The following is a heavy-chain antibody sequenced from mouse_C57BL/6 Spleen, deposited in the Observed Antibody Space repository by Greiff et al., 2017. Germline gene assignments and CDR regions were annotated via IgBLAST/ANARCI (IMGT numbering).Heavy chain of an antibody. V-gene: IGHV1-15*01. CDR3: TRPYGSYYFAY. J-gene: IGHJ2*01. CDR1: GYTFTDYE. D-gene: IGHD2-10*02. CDR2: IDPETGGT. Sequence: QVHVKQSGAELVRPGASVTLSCKASGYTFTDYEMHWVKQTPVHGLEWIGAIDPETGGTAYNQKFKGKAILTADKSSSTAYMELRSLTSEDSAVYYCTRPYGSYYFAYWGQGTTLTVSS.